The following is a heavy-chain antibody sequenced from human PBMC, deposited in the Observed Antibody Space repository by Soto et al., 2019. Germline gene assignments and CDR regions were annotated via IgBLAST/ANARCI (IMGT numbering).Heavy chain of an antibody. CDR1: GVTFSSFS. V-gene: IGHV3-21*01. CDR2: ILSNSASI. D-gene: IGHD6-6*01. Sequence: EVQLVESGGGLVKPGGSLRLSCAASGVTFSSFSFNWVRQAPGKGLEWVALILSNSASIYYADSVKGRFTISRDNAKNSLYLQMNSLKDEDTAVYYCASDSGERLVRRGFYYYYMDVWGKGTTVTVSS. CDR3: ASDSGERLVRRGFYYYYMDV. J-gene: IGHJ6*03.